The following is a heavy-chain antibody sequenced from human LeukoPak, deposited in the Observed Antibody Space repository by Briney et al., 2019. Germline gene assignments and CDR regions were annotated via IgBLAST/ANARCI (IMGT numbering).Heavy chain of an antibody. D-gene: IGHD5-12*01. V-gene: IGHV4-59*11. CDR1: GGSISSHY. CDR3: ARLKGQSGYDYFDY. J-gene: IGHJ4*02. CDR2: IYYSGST. Sequence: SETLSLTCTVSGGSISSHYWSWIRQPPGKGLEWIGYIYYSGSTNYNPSLKSRVTISVDTSKNQFSLKLSSVTAADTAVYYCARLKGQSGYDYFDYWGQGTLVTVSS.